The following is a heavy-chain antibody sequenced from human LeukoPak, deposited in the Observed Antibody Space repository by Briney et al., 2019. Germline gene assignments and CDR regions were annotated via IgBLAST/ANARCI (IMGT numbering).Heavy chain of an antibody. CDR2: IKQDGSEK. CDR1: GFTFSSYW. J-gene: IGHJ6*03. D-gene: IGHD1-1*01. CDR3: AKEGTGTTGYYMDV. Sequence: PGGSLRLSCAASGFTFSSYWMSWVRQAPGKGLEWVANIKQDGSEKYYVDSVKGRFTISRDNAKNSLYLQMNSLRAEDTAVYYCAKEGTGTTGYYMDVWGKGTTVAVSS. V-gene: IGHV3-7*01.